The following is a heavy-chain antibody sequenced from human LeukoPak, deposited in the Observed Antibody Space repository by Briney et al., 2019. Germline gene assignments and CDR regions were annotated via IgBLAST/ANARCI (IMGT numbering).Heavy chain of an antibody. CDR2: IIPIFGTA. Sequence: GASVKVSCKASGGTFSSYAISWVRQAPGQGLEWMGGIIPIFGTANYAQKFQGRVTITADESTSTAYMELSSLRSEDTAVYYCAREGYCTNGVCHYYYYGMDVWGQGTTVTVSS. J-gene: IGHJ6*02. D-gene: IGHD2-8*01. V-gene: IGHV1-69*13. CDR1: GGTFSSYA. CDR3: AREGYCTNGVCHYYYYGMDV.